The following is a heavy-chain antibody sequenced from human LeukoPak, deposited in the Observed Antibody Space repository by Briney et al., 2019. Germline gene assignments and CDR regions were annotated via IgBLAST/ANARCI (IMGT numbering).Heavy chain of an antibody. CDR1: GFTFSDHH. CDR2: IGIDSGNT. V-gene: IGHV3-11*06. J-gene: IGHJ4*02. Sequence: PGGSPRLSCEGSGFTFSDHHMDWVRQAPGKGLEWISYIGIDSGNTKYADSVRGRFTISADKAKNSLYLQMNSLRVEDTAVYYCARDHNYAFDNWGQGTLVSVAS. D-gene: IGHD1-1*01. CDR3: ARDHNYAFDN.